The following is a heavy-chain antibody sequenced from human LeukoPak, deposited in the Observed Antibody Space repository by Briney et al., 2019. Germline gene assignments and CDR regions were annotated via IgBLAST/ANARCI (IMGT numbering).Heavy chain of an antibody. D-gene: IGHD3-3*01. CDR1: GGSFSGYY. V-gene: IGHV4-34*01. CDR3: ARERIFGVVRPIYYYYYGMDV. Sequence: SETLSLTCAVYGGSFSGYYWSWIRQPPGKGLEWIGEINHSGSTNYNPSLKSRVTISVDTSKNQFSLELSSVTAADTAVYYCARERIFGVVRPIYYYYYGMDVWGQGTTVTVSS. J-gene: IGHJ6*02. CDR2: INHSGST.